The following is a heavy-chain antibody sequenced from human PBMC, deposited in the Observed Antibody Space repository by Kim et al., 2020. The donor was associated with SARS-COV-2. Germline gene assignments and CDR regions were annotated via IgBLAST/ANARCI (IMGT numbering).Heavy chain of an antibody. CDR3: ARDHGYSGYDYFDY. CDR2: ISYDGSNK. Sequence: GGSLRLSCAASGFTFSSYAMHWVRQAPGKGLEWVAVISYDGSNKYYADSVKGRFTISRDNSKNTLYLQMNSLRAEDTAVYYCARDHGYSGYDYFDYWGQG. J-gene: IGHJ4*02. CDR1: GFTFSSYA. V-gene: IGHV3-30*04. D-gene: IGHD5-12*01.